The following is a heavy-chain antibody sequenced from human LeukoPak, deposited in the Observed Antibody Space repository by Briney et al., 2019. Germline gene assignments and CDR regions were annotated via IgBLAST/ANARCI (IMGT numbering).Heavy chain of an antibody. V-gene: IGHV4-34*01. Sequence: SETLSLTCAVYGGSFSGYYWSWIRQPPGKGLEWIGEINHSGSTNYNPSLKSRVTISVDTSKNQFSLKLSSVTAADTAVYYCARGHRRIAAAGRKFDPWGQGTLVTVSS. CDR2: INHSGST. CDR1: GGSFSGYY. D-gene: IGHD6-13*01. J-gene: IGHJ5*02. CDR3: ARGHRRIAAAGRKFDP.